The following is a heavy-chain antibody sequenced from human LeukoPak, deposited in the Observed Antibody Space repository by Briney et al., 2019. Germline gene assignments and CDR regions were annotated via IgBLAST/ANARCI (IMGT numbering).Heavy chain of an antibody. CDR3: ARNGGDFTYPYYYGMDV. Sequence: PSETLSLTCSVSGGSINSGYWSWVRQAPGKGLEWVSVIYSGGSTYYADSMKGRFTISRDNSKNTLYLQMNSLRAEDTAVYYCARNGGDFTYPYYYGMDVWGQGTTVTVSS. D-gene: IGHD2-21*02. V-gene: IGHV3-53*01. CDR2: IYSGGST. J-gene: IGHJ6*02. CDR1: GGSINSGY.